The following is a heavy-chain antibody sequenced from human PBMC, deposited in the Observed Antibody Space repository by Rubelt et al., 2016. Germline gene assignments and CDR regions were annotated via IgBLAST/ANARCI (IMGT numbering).Heavy chain of an antibody. CDR3: ARRSEFVHPYGMDV. J-gene: IGHJ6*02. Sequence: GLECIGEIYHGGSTNYNPSLKSRVTISVEKSKNQVSLKLISVTAADTALYYCARRSEFVHPYGMDVWGQGTTVTVSS. CDR2: IYHGGST. D-gene: IGHD3-3*01. V-gene: IGHV4-4*02.